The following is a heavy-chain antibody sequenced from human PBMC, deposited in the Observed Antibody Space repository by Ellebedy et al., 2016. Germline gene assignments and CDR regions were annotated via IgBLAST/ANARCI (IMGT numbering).Heavy chain of an antibody. D-gene: IGHD3-10*01. CDR3: ARGFITVDDAFDI. CDR2: INHSGST. Sequence: SETLSLTCAVYGGSFSGHYWSWIRQPPGKGLEWIGEINHSGSTNYNPSLKSRVTISVDTSKNQFSLKLSSVTAADTAVYYCARGFITVDDAFDIWGQGTMVTVSS. V-gene: IGHV4-34*01. CDR1: GGSFSGHY. J-gene: IGHJ3*02.